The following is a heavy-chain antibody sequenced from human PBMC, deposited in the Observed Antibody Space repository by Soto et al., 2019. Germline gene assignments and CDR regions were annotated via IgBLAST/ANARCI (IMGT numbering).Heavy chain of an antibody. D-gene: IGHD3-16*01. CDR1: GFMFSTYL. V-gene: IGHV3-7*01. Sequence: PGGSLRLSCEASGFMFSTYLMSWVRQAPGKGLEWVANIKQGGNEKFYVDSVEGRFTISRDNAKKSLFLQMNSLRPEDTAVYYCVGALTYEVPYYYYGMDVWGQGTTVTVSS. J-gene: IGHJ6*02. CDR2: IKQGGNEK. CDR3: VGALTYEVPYYYYGMDV.